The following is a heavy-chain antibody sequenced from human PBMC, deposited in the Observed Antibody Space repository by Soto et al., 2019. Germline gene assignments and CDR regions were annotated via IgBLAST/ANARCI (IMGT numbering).Heavy chain of an antibody. V-gene: IGHV4-31*03. CDR2: IYYSEST. CDR3: ARGRVNYYYGMDV. CDR1: GGSISSGGSY. D-gene: IGHD2-21*01. Sequence: SETLSLTCTVSGGSISSGGSYWSWIRQNPGKGLEWIGYIYYSESTYYNPSLKSRVTISVDTSKNQFSLKRSSVTAADTAVYYCARGRVNYYYGMDVWGQGTTVTVSS. J-gene: IGHJ6*02.